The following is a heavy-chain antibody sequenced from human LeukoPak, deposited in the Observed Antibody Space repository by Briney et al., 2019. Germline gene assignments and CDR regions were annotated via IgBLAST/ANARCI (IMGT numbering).Heavy chain of an antibody. CDR1: GFTFSSYW. CDR3: ARDPTREDCSGGSCEFDP. J-gene: IGHJ5*02. V-gene: IGHV3-74*01. Sequence: QPGGSLRLSCAASGFTFSSYWMHWVRQAPGKGLVWVSRINSDGSSTSYADSVKGRFTISRDNAKNTLYLQMNSLRAEDTAVYYCARDPTREDCSGGSCEFDPWGQGTLVTVSS. D-gene: IGHD2-15*01. CDR2: INSDGSST.